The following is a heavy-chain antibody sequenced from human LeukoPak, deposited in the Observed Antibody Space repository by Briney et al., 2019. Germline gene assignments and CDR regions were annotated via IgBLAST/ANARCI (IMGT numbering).Heavy chain of an antibody. CDR3: ANGYCSSTSCYPNC. CDR1: GFTFSSYG. D-gene: IGHD2-2*01. Sequence: GGSLRLSCAASGFTFSSYGMHWVRQAPGKGLEWVAVISYDGSNKYYADSVKGRFTISRDNSKNTLYLQMNSLRAEDTAVYYCANGYCSSTSCYPNCWGQGTLVTVSS. J-gene: IGHJ4*02. V-gene: IGHV3-30*18. CDR2: ISYDGSNK.